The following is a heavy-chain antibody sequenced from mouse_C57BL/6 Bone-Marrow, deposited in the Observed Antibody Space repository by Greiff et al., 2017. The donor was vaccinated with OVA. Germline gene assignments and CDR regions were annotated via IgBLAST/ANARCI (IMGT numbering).Heavy chain of an antibody. CDR1: GFTFSSYA. V-gene: IGHV5-9-1*02. CDR2: ISSGGDYI. Sequence: EVKVEESGEGLVKPGGSLKLSCAASGFTFSSYAMSWVRQTPEKRLEWVAYISSGGDYIYYADTVKGRFTISRDNARNTLYLQMSSLKSEDTAMYYCTSDGYYAMDYWGQGTSVTVSS. D-gene: IGHD2-3*01. CDR3: TSDGYYAMDY. J-gene: IGHJ4*01.